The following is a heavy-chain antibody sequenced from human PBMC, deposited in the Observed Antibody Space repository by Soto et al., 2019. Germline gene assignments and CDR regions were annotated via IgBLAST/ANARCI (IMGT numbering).Heavy chain of an antibody. Sequence: GASVKVSCKASGGTFSSYAISWVRQAPGQGLEWMGGIIPIFGTANYAQKFQGRVTITADKSTSTAYMELSSLRSEDTAVYYCAILQVVVPAAPYYYYGMDVWGQGTTVTVSS. J-gene: IGHJ6*02. D-gene: IGHD2-2*01. CDR2: IIPIFGTA. CDR3: AILQVVVPAAPYYYYGMDV. CDR1: GGTFSSYA. V-gene: IGHV1-69*06.